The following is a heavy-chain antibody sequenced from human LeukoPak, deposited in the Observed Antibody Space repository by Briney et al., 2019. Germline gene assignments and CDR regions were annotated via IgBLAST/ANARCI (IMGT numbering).Heavy chain of an antibody. CDR2: ISSSSSTI. D-gene: IGHD6-19*01. CDR1: GFTFSSYS. J-gene: IGHJ3*02. CDR3: ARNVAGYDAFDI. V-gene: IGHV3-48*02. Sequence: GGSLRLSCAASGFTFSSYSMNWVRQAPGKGLEWVSYISSSSSTIYYADSVKGQFTISRDNAKNLLYLQMNSLRDEDTAVYYCARNVAGYDAFDIWGQGTMVTVSS.